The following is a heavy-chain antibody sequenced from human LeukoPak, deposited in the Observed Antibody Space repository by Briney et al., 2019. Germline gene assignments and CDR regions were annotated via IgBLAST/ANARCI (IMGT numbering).Heavy chain of an antibody. CDR3: ADYRKPQGLDY. Sequence: GGSLRLSCEVSEFPFSVYAMAWVRQAPGQGLEWVSAIDASGSDTYYTDSGKGRFTISRDNSKNTVYLQMNSLRVEDTAVYYCADYRKPQGLDYWGQGALVTVSS. CDR1: EFPFSVYA. CDR2: IDASGSDT. V-gene: IGHV3-23*01. J-gene: IGHJ4*02. D-gene: IGHD1-14*01.